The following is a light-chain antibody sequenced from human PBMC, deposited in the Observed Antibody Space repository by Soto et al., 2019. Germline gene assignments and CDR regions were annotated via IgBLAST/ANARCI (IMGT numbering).Light chain of an antibody. CDR2: AAS. CDR3: QQSHSTLIT. J-gene: IGKJ5*01. CDR1: QSISSY. V-gene: IGKV1-39*01. Sequence: DIQMTQCPSSLSASVGDRVTITCRASQSISSYLNWYQQKPGKAPKLLIYAASSLQSGVPSRFSGSGSGTDFTLTISSLQPEDFATYYCQQSHSTLITFGQGTRLEIK.